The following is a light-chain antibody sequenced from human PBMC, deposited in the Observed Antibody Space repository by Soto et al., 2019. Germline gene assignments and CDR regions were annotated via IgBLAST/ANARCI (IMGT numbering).Light chain of an antibody. V-gene: IGLV2-14*01. CDR1: SSDVGGYIY. Sequence: QSALTQPASVSGSPGQSITISCTGTSSDVGGYIYVSWYQQHPGKAPKLMIYEVSDRPSGVSNRFSGAKSGNTGSLTISGLQAEDESDYYCSPYTTSSTVIFGGGTQLTVL. J-gene: IGLJ2*01. CDR2: EVS. CDR3: SPYTTSSTVI.